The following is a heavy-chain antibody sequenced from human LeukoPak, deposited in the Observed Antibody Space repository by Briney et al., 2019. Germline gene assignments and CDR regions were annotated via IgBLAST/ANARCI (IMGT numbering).Heavy chain of an antibody. D-gene: IGHD3-10*01. Sequence: ASVKVSCKASGYTFTSYYMHWVRQAPGQGLEWMGIINPSGGSTSYAQKFQGRITMTRDMSTSTVYMELSSLRSEDTAVYYCARDQGRGFYYYYYMDVWGKGTTVTVSS. CDR2: INPSGGST. CDR3: ARDQGRGFYYYYYMDV. CDR1: GYTFTSYY. J-gene: IGHJ6*03. V-gene: IGHV1-46*01.